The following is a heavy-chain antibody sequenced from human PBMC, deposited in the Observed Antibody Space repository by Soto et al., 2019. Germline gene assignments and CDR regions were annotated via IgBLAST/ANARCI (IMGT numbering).Heavy chain of an antibody. J-gene: IGHJ6*01. CDR1: GYTFTSYY. V-gene: IGHV1-46*01. CDR2: INPSGGST. CDR3: SRDHWDSVRMVYAPTHMVA. Sequence: SVKVSCKSSGYTFTSYYMHWVRQAPGQGLEWMGIINPSGGSTSYAQKFQGRVTMTRDTSTSTVYMELSSLRSEDTAVYYCSRDHWDSVRMVYAPTHMVAWGQGTKGTV. D-gene: IGHD2-8*01.